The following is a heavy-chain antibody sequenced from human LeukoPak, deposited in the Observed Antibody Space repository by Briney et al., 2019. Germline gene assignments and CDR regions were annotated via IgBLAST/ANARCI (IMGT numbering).Heavy chain of an antibody. Sequence: GGSLRLSCAASGFTFSTYAMNWVRQAPGKGLEWVSYISSRSITIYYADSVKGRFTISRDNAKNSLYLQMNSLRAEDTAMYYCARDAYYYDSSGYYLPAGADYWGQGTLVTVSS. D-gene: IGHD3-22*01. V-gene: IGHV3-48*01. CDR1: GFTFSTYA. CDR2: ISSRSITI. CDR3: ARDAYYYDSSGYYLPAGADY. J-gene: IGHJ4*02.